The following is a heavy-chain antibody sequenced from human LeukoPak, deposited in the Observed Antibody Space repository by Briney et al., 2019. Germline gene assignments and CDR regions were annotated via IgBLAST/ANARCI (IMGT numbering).Heavy chain of an antibody. J-gene: IGHJ4*02. D-gene: IGHD6-13*01. Sequence: SETLSLTCTVSGGSISSHYWSWIRQPPGKGLEWIGYIYYSGSTNYNPSLKSRVTISIDTSKNQFSLKLSSVTAADTAVYYCAREGEYSSSWYWMDYWGQGTLVTVSS. V-gene: IGHV4-59*11. CDR2: IYYSGST. CDR1: GGSISSHY. CDR3: AREGEYSSSWYWMDY.